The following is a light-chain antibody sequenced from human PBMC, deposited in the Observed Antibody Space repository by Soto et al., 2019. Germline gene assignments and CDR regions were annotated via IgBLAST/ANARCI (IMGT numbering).Light chain of an antibody. J-gene: IGKJ3*01. CDR2: EAS. CDR1: PGINTY. V-gene: IGKV1-27*01. Sequence: DLQMTQSPSSLSASVGDRVTLTCRANPGINTYLAWYQQRPGSPPKLLIYEASTLQSGVPPRFSGTGSGTHFTLTISSLQTEDVGTYFCQSYNSAPFTFGPGTKVDLK. CDR3: QSYNSAPFT.